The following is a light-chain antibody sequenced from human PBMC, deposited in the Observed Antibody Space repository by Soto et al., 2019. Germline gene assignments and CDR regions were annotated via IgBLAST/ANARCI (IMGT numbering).Light chain of an antibody. CDR1: QSISGW. J-gene: IGKJ1*01. Sequence: DIQMTQSPSTLSASVVARVTITCRASQSISGWLAWYQQKPGKAPQLMIYDASSLESGVPSRFSGSGSGTDCTLTINSLQADDVATYYCQQYNTYSWTFGQGTKVDIK. CDR3: QQYNTYSWT. CDR2: DAS. V-gene: IGKV1-5*01.